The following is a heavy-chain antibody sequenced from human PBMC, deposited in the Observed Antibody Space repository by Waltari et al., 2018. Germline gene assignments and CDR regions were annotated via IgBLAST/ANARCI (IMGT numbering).Heavy chain of an antibody. V-gene: IGHV1-2*02. D-gene: IGHD1-26*01. Sequence: QVQLVQSGAEVKKPGASVKVSCKASGYTYTGYYMHWVRQAPGQGLGWVGWDNPSNGATKYAQNFQGRVTMTRDTSISTFYMELSRLRSGDTGMYYCVRDQGVGGTSLNYWGQGTLVTVSS. CDR1: GYTYTGYY. J-gene: IGHJ4*02. CDR3: VRDQGVGGTSLNY. CDR2: DNPSNGAT.